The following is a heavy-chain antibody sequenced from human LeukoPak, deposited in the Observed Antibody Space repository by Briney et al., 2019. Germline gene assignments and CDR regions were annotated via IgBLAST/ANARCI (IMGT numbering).Heavy chain of an antibody. CDR2: ISGSGGST. J-gene: IGHJ4*02. Sequence: GGSLRLSCAASGFTFSSYAMSWVRQAPGKGLEWVSAISGSGGSTYYADSVKGRFTISRDNAKNTLYLQMNSLRAEDTAVYYCARDSPRRQWLVTDYWGQGTLVTVSS. CDR1: GFTFSSYA. CDR3: ARDSPRRQWLVTDY. V-gene: IGHV3-23*01. D-gene: IGHD6-19*01.